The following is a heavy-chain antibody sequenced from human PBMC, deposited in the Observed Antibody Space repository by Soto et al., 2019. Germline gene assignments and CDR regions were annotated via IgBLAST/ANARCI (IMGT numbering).Heavy chain of an antibody. J-gene: IGHJ5*02. CDR2: IYPGDSDT. CDR1: GYAFTSYW. D-gene: IGHD2-2*01. V-gene: IGHV5-51*01. Sequence: EVQLVQSGAEVKKPGESLKISCTGFGYAFTSYWIAWVRQMPGKGLEWMGIIYPGDSDTRYSPSFQGQVTISVDKSISTAYLQWSTLNASDTAMYYCARGYCTTTICDPWFDPWGQRTLVTVPS. CDR3: ARGYCTTTICDPWFDP.